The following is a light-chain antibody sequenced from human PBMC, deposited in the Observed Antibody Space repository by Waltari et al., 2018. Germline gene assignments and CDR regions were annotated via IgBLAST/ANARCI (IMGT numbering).Light chain of an antibody. CDR2: DAS. Sequence: DIQMTQSPSTLSASVGDRVTITCRASQSISSWLAWYQQNPGKAPKLLIYDASSLESGVPSRFSGSGSGTAFTLTISSLQPEDFGTYYCQQFSSYRTGFTFGPGTTVDMK. CDR3: QQFSSYRTGFT. CDR1: QSISSW. V-gene: IGKV1-5*01. J-gene: IGKJ3*01.